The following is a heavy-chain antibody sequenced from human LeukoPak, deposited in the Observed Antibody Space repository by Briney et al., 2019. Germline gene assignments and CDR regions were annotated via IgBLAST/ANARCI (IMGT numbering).Heavy chain of an antibody. V-gene: IGHV4-31*11. D-gene: IGHD4-17*01. Sequence: SETLSLTCAVSGGSIYSGAYYWSWIRQLPGKGLEWIGYIYDSGSTFYNPSLKSRVSISIDTSKNQFSLSLRSVTAADTAVYYCARGGHDYGDYGYWGQGRLVTVSP. CDR1: GGSIYSGAYY. J-gene: IGHJ4*02. CDR2: IYDSGST. CDR3: ARGGHDYGDYGY.